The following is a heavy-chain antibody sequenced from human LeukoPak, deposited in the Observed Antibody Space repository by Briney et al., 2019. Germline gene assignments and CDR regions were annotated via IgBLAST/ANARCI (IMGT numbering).Heavy chain of an antibody. D-gene: IGHD1-1*01. J-gene: IGHJ4*02. V-gene: IGHV3-21*01. CDR1: GFTFSSYS. Sequence: WGSLTLSCVASGFTFSSYSMNWVRQAPGKGLEWVSSISSSSSYKYYTDSVKGRFTISRDNAKNSLYLQMNSLRAEDTAVYYCARSAAGTYYWGQATRFTVSS. CDR3: ARSAAGTYY. CDR2: ISSSSSYK.